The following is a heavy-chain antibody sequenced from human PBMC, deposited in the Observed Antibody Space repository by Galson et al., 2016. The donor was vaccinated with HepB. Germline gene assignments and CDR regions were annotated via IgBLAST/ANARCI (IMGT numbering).Heavy chain of an antibody. CDR3: GPRATHYVVRQCFP. CDR2: VYHSGLT. J-gene: IGHJ5*02. V-gene: IGHV4/OR15-8*01. Sequence: ETLSLTCSVSGGSISSSFWWTCVRQTPGKGLQWIGEVYHSGLTNYNPSLGSRVTMSVDKSNNQFSLRLTSVTAADTAVYYCGPRATHYVVRQCFPWGQGISVTVSS. CDR1: GGSISSSFW. D-gene: IGHD2-21*01.